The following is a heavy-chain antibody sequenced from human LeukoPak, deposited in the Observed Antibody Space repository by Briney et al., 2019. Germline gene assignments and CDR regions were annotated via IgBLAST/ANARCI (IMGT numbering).Heavy chain of an antibody. V-gene: IGHV3-11*01. D-gene: IGHD6-13*01. Sequence: GGSLRLSCAASGFTFSDYYMSWIRQAPGKGLEWVSYISSSGSTIYYADSVKGRFTISRDNAKNSLYLQMNSLRAEDTAVYYCASADSSSWRNYHYYVDVWGKGTTVTVSS. CDR1: GFTFSDYY. J-gene: IGHJ6*03. CDR3: ASADSSSWRNYHYYVDV. CDR2: ISSSGSTI.